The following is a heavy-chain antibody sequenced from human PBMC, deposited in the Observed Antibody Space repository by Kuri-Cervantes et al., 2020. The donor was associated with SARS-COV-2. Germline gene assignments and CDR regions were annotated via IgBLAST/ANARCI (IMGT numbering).Heavy chain of an antibody. J-gene: IGHJ4*02. CDR2: IYYNGN. V-gene: IGHV4-59*01. D-gene: IGHD2-2*01. Sequence: PSETLSLTCTVSGGSISSYYWTWVRQPPGKGLEFIGYIYYNGNGYNPSLESRVTMSLDTSRNQFSLRLTSVTPADTAVYYCARATSFTSIYYYFDSWGQGNLVTVSS. CDR3: ARATSFTSIYYYFDS. CDR1: GGSISSYY.